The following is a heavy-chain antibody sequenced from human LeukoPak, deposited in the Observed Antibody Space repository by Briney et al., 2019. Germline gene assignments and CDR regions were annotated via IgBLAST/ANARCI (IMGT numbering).Heavy chain of an antibody. CDR3: ARDERGYYYDSSGYYFSGSYSGSDY. V-gene: IGHV3-7*01. CDR1: GFTFSSYW. D-gene: IGHD3-22*01. Sequence: GGSLRLSCAASGFTFSSYWMSWVRQAPGKGLEWVANIKQDGSEKYYVDSVKGRFTISRDNAKNSLYLQMNSLRAEDTAVYYCARDERGYYYDSSGYYFSGSYSGSDYWGQGTLVTVSS. J-gene: IGHJ4*02. CDR2: IKQDGSEK.